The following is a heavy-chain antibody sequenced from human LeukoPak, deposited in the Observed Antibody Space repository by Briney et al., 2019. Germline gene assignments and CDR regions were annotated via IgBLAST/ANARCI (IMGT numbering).Heavy chain of an antibody. J-gene: IGHJ4*02. Sequence: SETLSLTCSVSGYSISRGYHWAWVRQPPGKGLEWIGSVHHSGATYYNPSLNSRLTISADTSKNQFSLKMDSVTAADTAVYYCARINFNPDYWGQGTLVTVSS. D-gene: IGHD1-14*01. CDR2: VHHSGAT. V-gene: IGHV4-38-2*02. CDR1: GYSISRGYH. CDR3: ARINFNPDY.